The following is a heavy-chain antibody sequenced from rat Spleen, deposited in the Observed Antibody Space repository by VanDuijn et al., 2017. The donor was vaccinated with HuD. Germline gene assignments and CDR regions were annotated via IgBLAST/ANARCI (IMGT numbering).Heavy chain of an antibody. V-gene: IGHV5-7*01. J-gene: IGHJ3*01. CDR3: ATDRPYILPYYYDGTYYYDWFAY. D-gene: IGHD1-12*02. CDR2: ISYDGRNT. CDR1: GFTLSDYN. Sequence: EVQLVESDGGLVPPGRSLKLSCAVSGFTLSDYNMAWVRQAPKKGLEWVATISYDGRNTYHRASVKGRITISRDKVKNTLYLQMVSLRSEDTATYYCATDRPYILPYYYDGTYYYDWFAYWGQGTLVTVSS.